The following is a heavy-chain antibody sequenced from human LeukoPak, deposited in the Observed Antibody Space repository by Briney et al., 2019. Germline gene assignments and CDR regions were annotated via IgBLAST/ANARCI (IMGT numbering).Heavy chain of an antibody. Sequence: GGSLRLSYAASGFSFSTYNMNWVRQAPGQRLEWVSSITSGSSYIYYADSVKGRFTISRDNAKSSLYLQMDSLRAEDTAVYYCARDPYSGNYGAYYYYYMDVWGKGTTVTVSS. CDR1: GFSFSTYN. V-gene: IGHV3-21*01. D-gene: IGHD1-26*01. CDR3: ARDPYSGNYGAYYYYYMDV. J-gene: IGHJ6*03. CDR2: ITSGSSYI.